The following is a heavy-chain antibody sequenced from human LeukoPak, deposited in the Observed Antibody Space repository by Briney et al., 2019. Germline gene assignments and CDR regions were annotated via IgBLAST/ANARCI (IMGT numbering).Heavy chain of an antibody. CDR1: GFTFSSYA. Sequence: GGSLRLSCAASGFTFSSYAMSWVRQAPGKGLEWVSAISGSGGSTYYADSVKGRFTISRDNSKNTLYLQMNSLRAGDTAVYYCAKDDYDILTGYYSIDYWGQGTLVTVSS. CDR3: AKDDYDILTGYYSIDY. J-gene: IGHJ4*02. D-gene: IGHD3-9*01. V-gene: IGHV3-23*01. CDR2: ISGSGGST.